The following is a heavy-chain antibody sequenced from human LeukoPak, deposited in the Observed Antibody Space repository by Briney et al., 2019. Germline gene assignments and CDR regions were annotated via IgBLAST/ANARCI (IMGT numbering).Heavy chain of an antibody. CDR1: GFTFSSYA. Sequence: PGGSLRLSCAASGFTFSSYAMRGVRPAPGKGLERVSAISGSGGSTYYADSVKGRFTISRDNSKNTLYLQMNSLRAEDTDAYYCAKDQYYYDSSGYYYVDAFDIWGQGTMVTVRS. CDR2: ISGSGGST. D-gene: IGHD3-22*01. J-gene: IGHJ3*02. CDR3: AKDQYYYDSSGYYYVDAFDI. V-gene: IGHV3-23*01.